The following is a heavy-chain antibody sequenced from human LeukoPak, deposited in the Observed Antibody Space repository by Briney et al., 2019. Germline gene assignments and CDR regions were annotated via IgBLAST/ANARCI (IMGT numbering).Heavy chain of an antibody. CDR3: ARDGDYCDSSGYLF. Sequence: GGSLRLSCAASGFTFSSYEMNWVRQAPGKGLEWVSYISSSGSTIYYADSVKGRFTISRDNAKKSLYLQMNSLRAEDTTVYYCARDGDYCDSSGYLFWGKGATVTVSS. V-gene: IGHV3-48*03. CDR1: GFTFSSYE. J-gene: IGHJ6*04. CDR2: ISSSGSTI. D-gene: IGHD3-22*01.